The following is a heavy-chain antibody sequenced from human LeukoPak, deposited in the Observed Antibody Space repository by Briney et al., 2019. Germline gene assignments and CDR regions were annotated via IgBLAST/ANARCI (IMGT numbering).Heavy chain of an antibody. V-gene: IGHV4-4*07. CDR3: ARSGVLRPVYYYYMDV. J-gene: IGHJ6*03. D-gene: IGHD3-10*01. Sequence: PSETLSLTCTVSGGSISSYYWSWIRQPAGKGLEWIGRIYTSGSTNYNPSLKSRVTISVDKSKNQFSLKLSSVTAADTAVYYCARSGVLRPVYYYYMDVWGKGTTVTASS. CDR2: IYTSGST. CDR1: GGSISSYY.